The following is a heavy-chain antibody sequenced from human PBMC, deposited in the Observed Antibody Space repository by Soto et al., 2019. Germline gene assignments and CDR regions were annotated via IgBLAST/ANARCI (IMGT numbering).Heavy chain of an antibody. J-gene: IGHJ4*02. CDR3: ARESEDLTSNFDY. CDR1: GFTFTRYS. V-gene: IGHV3-21*01. Sequence: GGSLRLSCAASGFTFTRYSMNWVRQAPGKGLEWVSSISSTTNYIYYADSMKGRFTVSRDNAKNSVYLEMNSLSAEDTALYYCARESEDLTSNFDYWGQGTLVTVSS. CDR2: ISSTTNYI.